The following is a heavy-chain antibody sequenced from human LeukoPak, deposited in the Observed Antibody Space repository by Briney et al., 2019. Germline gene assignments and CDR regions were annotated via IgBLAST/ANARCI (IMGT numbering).Heavy chain of an antibody. J-gene: IGHJ4*02. Sequence: PSETLSLTCNVSGGSMSNIYYWGWIRQPPGKGLEWIGSIYYSGSTYYNPSLKSRVTISVDTSKNQFSLKLSSVTAADTAVYYCASPVLIAAAGSFDYWGQGTLVTVSS. V-gene: IGHV4-39*01. CDR2: IYYSGST. CDR3: ASPVLIAAAGSFDY. CDR1: GGSMSNIYY. D-gene: IGHD6-13*01.